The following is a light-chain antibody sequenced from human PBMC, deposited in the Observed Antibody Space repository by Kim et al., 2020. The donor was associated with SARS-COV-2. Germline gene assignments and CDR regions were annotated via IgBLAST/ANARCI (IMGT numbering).Light chain of an antibody. CDR3: CSYAGDYVI. J-gene: IGLJ2*01. V-gene: IGLV2-11*01. Sequence: QSALTQPRSVSGSPGQSVTISCTGASNNIGFYNYVSWYQHHPGRAPKLIIYDVTKRPSGVPDRFSGSKSGNTASLTVSGLQSEDEADYYCCSYAGDYVIFGRETQLTVL. CDR1: SNNIGFYNY. CDR2: DVT.